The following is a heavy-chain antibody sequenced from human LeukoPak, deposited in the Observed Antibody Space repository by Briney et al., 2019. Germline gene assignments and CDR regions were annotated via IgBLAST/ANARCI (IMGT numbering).Heavy chain of an antibody. J-gene: IGHJ4*02. CDR3: ARGVTPYPDY. CDR2: IYYSGST. V-gene: IGHV4-30-4*08. CDR1: GGSISSGDYS. D-gene: IGHD4-23*01. Sequence: SQTLSLTCTVSGGSISSGDYSWSWIRQPPGKGLEWIGYIYYSGSTYYNPPLKSRVTISVDTSKNQFSLKLSSVTAADTAVYYCARGVTPYPDYWGQGTLVTVPS.